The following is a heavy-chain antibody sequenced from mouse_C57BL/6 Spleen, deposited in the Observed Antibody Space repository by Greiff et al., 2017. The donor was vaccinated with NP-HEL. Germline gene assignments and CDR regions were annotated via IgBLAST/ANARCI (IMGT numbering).Heavy chain of an antibody. CDR3: ARPGGGPYYFDY. V-gene: IGHV5-17*01. CDR2: ISSGSSTI. Sequence: EVMLVESGGGLVKPGGSLKLSCAASGFTFSDYGMHWVRQAPEKGLEWVAYISSGSSTIYYADTVKGRFTISRDNAKNTLFLQMTSLRSEDTAMYYCARPGGGPYYFDYWGQGTTLTVSS. CDR1: GFTFSDYG. D-gene: IGHD1-1*02. J-gene: IGHJ2*01.